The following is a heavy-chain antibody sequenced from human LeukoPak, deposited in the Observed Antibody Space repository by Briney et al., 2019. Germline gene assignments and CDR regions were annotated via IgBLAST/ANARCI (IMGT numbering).Heavy chain of an antibody. CDR1: GYTFTGYY. D-gene: IGHD2-2*01. J-gene: IGHJ5*02. Sequence: ASVKVSCKASGYTFTGYYMHWVRQAPGQGLEWMGWITPNSGGTNYAQKFQGRVTMTRDTSISTAYMELSRLRSDDTAVYYCARDLRGYCSSTSCYGTNWFDPWGQGTLVTVSS. CDR2: ITPNSGGT. V-gene: IGHV1-2*02. CDR3: ARDLRGYCSSTSCYGTNWFDP.